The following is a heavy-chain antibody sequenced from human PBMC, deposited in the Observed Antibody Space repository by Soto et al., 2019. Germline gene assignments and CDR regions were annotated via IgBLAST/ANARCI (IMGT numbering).Heavy chain of an antibody. D-gene: IGHD6-6*01. J-gene: IGHJ5*02. CDR1: GGSISNYY. CDR3: ARQHYRRSSSSSFDP. CDR2: IYYIGSA. Sequence: SETLSLTCTVSGGSISNYYWSWIRQPPGKGLEWIGYIYYIGSANYNPSLKSRVTMSLDTSKTQFSLKLGSVTAADTAVYYCARQHYRRSSSSSFDPWGKGTLVTVSS. V-gene: IGHV4-59*01.